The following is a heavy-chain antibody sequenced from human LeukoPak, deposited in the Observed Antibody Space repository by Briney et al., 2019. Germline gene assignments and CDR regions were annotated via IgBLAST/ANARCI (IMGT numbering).Heavy chain of an antibody. CDR2: ISYDGSDK. CDR3: AKAADYYGSGSHFDY. D-gene: IGHD3-10*01. V-gene: IGHV3-30*18. Sequence: GGSLRLSCAASGFIFSNYGMHWVRQAPGKGLEWVAVISYDGSDKYYADSVRGRFTISRDNSKNTLYLQTNSLRAEDTAVYYCAKAADYYGSGSHFDYWGQGTLVTVSS. J-gene: IGHJ4*02. CDR1: GFIFSNYG.